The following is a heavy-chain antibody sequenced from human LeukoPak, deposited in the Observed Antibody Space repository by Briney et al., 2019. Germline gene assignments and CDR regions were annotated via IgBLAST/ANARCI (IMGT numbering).Heavy chain of an antibody. D-gene: IGHD2/OR15-2a*01. V-gene: IGHV4-39*01. CDR1: VGSISTSSYY. J-gene: IGHJ2*01. CDR3: ARAFRARYFDL. CDR2: IYYSGST. Sequence: ASETLSLTCTVSVGSISTSSYYWGWISQPPGKGLEWIGIIYYSGSTYYNPSLKGRVTISVDTSKTQFSLKLSSVTAADTAVYCCARAFRARYFDLWGRGTLVTVSS.